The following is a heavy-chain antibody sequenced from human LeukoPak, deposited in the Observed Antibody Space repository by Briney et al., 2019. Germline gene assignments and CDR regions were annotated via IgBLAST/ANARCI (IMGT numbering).Heavy chain of an antibody. J-gene: IGHJ4*02. CDR2: ITSGSGSNV. Sequence: GGSLRLSCAASGFTFSSHAMSWVRQAPGKGLEWVSAITSGSGSNVYYTDSLEGRFTISRDNSKNTLYLQMNSLRAEDTAVYYCARHGSWSFDYWGQGTLVTVSA. CDR1: GFTFSSHA. V-gene: IGHV3-23*01. D-gene: IGHD6-13*01. CDR3: ARHGSWSFDY.